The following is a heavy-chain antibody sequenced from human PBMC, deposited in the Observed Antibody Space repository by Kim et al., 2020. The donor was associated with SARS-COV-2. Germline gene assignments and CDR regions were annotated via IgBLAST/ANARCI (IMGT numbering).Heavy chain of an antibody. CDR1: GFTFGDYA. CDR3: AKDCRRYQLLSSCLFY. D-gene: IGHD2-2*01. CDR2: ISWNSGSI. V-gene: IGHV3-9*01. Sequence: GGSLRLSCAASGFTFGDYAMHWVRQAPGKGLEWVSGISWNSGSIGYADSVKGRFTISRDNAKNSLYLQMNSLRAEDTALYYCAKDCRRYQLLSSCLFYWGQGTLVTVSS. J-gene: IGHJ4*02.